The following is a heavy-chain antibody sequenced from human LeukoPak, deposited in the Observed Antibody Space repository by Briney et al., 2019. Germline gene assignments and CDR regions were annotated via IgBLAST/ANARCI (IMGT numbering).Heavy chain of an antibody. CDR2: ISDGGTI. CDR3: TPYDSRSGSCGA. CDR1: GFTFTTTW. Sequence: PGGSLRLPCAASGFTFTTTWMTWVRQAPGKGLEWVGRISDGGTIDHAAPVKGRFTISRDDSRNTLYLQMNSLKTEDTAVYYCTPYDSRSGSCGAWGQGTLVTVSS. J-gene: IGHJ5*02. V-gene: IGHV3-15*01. D-gene: IGHD3-10*01.